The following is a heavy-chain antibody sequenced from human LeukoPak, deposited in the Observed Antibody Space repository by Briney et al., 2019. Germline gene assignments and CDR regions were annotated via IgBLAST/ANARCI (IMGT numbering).Heavy chain of an antibody. V-gene: IGHV3-48*03. Sequence: GGSLRLSCAASGFTFSSYEMNWVRQAPGKGLEWVSYISSSGSTIYYADSVKGRFTISRDNAKNSLYLQMNSLRAEDTAVYYCARAHYYDSSGLDFWGQGTLVTVSS. CDR1: GFTFSSYE. J-gene: IGHJ4*02. CDR2: ISSSGSTI. CDR3: ARAHYYDSSGLDF. D-gene: IGHD3-22*01.